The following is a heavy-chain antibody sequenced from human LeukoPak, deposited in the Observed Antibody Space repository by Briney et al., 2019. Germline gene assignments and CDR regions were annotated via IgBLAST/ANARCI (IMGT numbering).Heavy chain of an antibody. V-gene: IGHV3-7*01. CDR1: GFTFSSYG. D-gene: IGHD2-15*01. J-gene: IGHJ4*02. CDR2: ITQDGSEK. Sequence: GGSLRLSCAASGFTFSSYGMSWVRQAPGKGLEWVANITQDGSEKYYADSVKGRFTISRENAKNTLYLQMNSRRPEDTAVYYSARATSGGGAHQRRYSSGGSCYLDYWGQGTLVTVSS. CDR3: ARATSGGGAHQRRYSSGGSCYLDY.